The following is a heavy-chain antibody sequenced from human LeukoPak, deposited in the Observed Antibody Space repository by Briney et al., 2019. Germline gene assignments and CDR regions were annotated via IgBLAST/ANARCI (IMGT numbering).Heavy chain of an antibody. Sequence: ASVKVSCKASGYTFTSYDINWVRQATGQGLEWKGWMNPNSGNTGYAQKFQGRVTMTRNTSISTAYMELSSLRSEDTAVYYCARGAGIAAAGAADYWGQGTLVTVSS. D-gene: IGHD6-13*01. CDR3: ARGAGIAAAGAADY. CDR1: GYTFTSYD. CDR2: MNPNSGNT. J-gene: IGHJ4*02. V-gene: IGHV1-8*01.